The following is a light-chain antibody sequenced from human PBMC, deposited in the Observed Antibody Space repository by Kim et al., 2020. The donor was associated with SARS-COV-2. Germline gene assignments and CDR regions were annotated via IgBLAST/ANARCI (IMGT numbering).Light chain of an antibody. V-gene: IGKV1-27*01. Sequence: AAVGDRVTITCRASQGISNYLAWYQQKPGEVPKPLIYAASALQSGVPSRFSGSGSGTDFTLTISSLQPEDVATYYCQKYDGAPWTFGQGTKVEIK. CDR3: QKYDGAPWT. CDR1: QGISNY. CDR2: AAS. J-gene: IGKJ1*01.